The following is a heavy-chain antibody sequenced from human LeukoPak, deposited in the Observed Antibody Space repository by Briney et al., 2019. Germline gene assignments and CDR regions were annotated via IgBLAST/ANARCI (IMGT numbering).Heavy chain of an antibody. J-gene: IGHJ6*02. CDR3: ARDDYDSSGYYYYYGMDV. Sequence: GSSVKVSCKASGGTFSSYAISWVRQAPGQGREWMGRIIPILGIANYAQKFQGRVTITADKSTSTAYMELSSLRSEDTAVYYCARDDYDSSGYYYYYGMDVWGQGTTVTVSS. D-gene: IGHD3-22*01. CDR1: GGTFSSYA. V-gene: IGHV1-69*04. CDR2: IIPILGIA.